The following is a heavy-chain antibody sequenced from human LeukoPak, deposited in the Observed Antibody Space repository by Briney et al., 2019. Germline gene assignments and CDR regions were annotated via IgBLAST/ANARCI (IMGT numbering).Heavy chain of an antibody. CDR3: ARRGYYDSSGYYSPKFDY. D-gene: IGHD3-22*01. V-gene: IGHV4-34*01. CDR1: GGSFSGYY. J-gene: IGHJ4*02. Sequence: SETLSLTCAVYGGSFSGYYWSWIRQPPGKGLEWIGEINHSGSTNYNPSLKSRVTISVDTSKNQFSLKLSSVTAADTAVYYCARRGYYDSSGYYSPKFDYWGQGTLVTVSS. CDR2: INHSGST.